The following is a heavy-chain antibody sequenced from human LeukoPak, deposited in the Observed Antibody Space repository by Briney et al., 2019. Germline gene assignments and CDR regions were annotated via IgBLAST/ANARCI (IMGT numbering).Heavy chain of an antibody. Sequence: GSSVKVSCKASGGTFSSYTISWVRQAPGQGLEWMGRIIPILGIANYAQKFQGRVTITADKSTSTAYMELSSLRSEDTAVYYCASRYSSSSGSFDYWGQATLVTVSS. CDR2: IIPILGIA. D-gene: IGHD6-6*01. CDR3: ASRYSSSSGSFDY. J-gene: IGHJ4*02. V-gene: IGHV1-69*02. CDR1: GGTFSSYT.